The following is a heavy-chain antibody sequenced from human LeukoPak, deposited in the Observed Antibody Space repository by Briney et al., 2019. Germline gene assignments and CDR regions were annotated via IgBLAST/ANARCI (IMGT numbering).Heavy chain of an antibody. J-gene: IGHJ4*02. CDR1: GFTFSSYA. D-gene: IGHD6-19*01. CDR2: ISGSGGST. CDR3: AKSESSGWYPD. V-gene: IGHV3-23*01. Sequence: GGSLRLSCAASGFTFSSYAMSWVRQAPGKGLEWVSAISGSGGSTYYADSVKGRVTISRDNSKNTLYLQMNSLRAEDTAVYYCAKSESSGWYPDWGQGTLVTVSS.